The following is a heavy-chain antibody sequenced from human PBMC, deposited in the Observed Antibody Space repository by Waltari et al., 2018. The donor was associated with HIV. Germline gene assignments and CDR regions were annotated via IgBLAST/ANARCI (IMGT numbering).Heavy chain of an antibody. CDR2: INAGNGNK. D-gene: IGHD2-2*01. J-gene: IGHJ2*01. V-gene: IGHV1-3*01. CDR1: GYTFTSYA. Sequence: QVQLVQSGAEVKKPGASVKVSCKASGYTFTSYAMHWVRQAPGQRLEWMGWINAGNGNKKYSQKFQGRGTITRDTSASTAYMELSSLRSEDTAVYYCAREAAIVVVPAASREWYFDLWGRGTLVTVSS. CDR3: AREAAIVVVPAASREWYFDL.